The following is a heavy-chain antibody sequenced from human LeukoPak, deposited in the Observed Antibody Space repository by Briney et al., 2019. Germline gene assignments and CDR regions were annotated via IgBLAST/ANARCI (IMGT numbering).Heavy chain of an antibody. CDR1: GYTFTSYA. CDR2: INTNTGNP. CDR3: ARLDGDYVFNWFDP. V-gene: IGHV7-4-1*02. J-gene: IGHJ5*02. D-gene: IGHD4-17*01. Sequence: ASVKVSCKASGYTFTSYAMNWVRQAPGQGLEWMGWINTNTGNPTYAQGFTGRFVFSLDTSVSTAYLQISSLKAEDTAVYYCARLDGDYVFNWFDPWGQGTLVTVSS.